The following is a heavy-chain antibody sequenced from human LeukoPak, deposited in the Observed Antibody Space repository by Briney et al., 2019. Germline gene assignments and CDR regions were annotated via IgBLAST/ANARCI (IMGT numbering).Heavy chain of an antibody. V-gene: IGHV1-18*01. J-gene: IGHJ4*02. CDR1: GYTFTSYG. D-gene: IGHD3-3*01. Sequence: GASVKVSCKASGYTFTSYGISWVRQAPGQGLEWMGWISAYNGNTNYAQKLQGRVTMTTDTSTSTAYMELRSLRSDDTAVYYCARDSVEYDFWSGSRGAYFDYWGQGTLVTVSS. CDR2: ISAYNGNT. CDR3: ARDSVEYDFWSGSRGAYFDY.